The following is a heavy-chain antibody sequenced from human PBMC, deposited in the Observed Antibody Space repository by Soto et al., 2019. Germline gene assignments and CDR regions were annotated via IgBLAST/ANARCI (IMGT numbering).Heavy chain of an antibody. V-gene: IGHV1-69*02. CDR1: GGTFSSYT. Sequence: QVQLVQSGAEVKKPGSSVKVSCKASGGTFSSYTISWVRQAPGQGLEWMGRIIPILGIANYAQKFQGRVTITADKCTSTSYMELSSLRSEDTAVYYCATRDIVVVPAAPLYYGMDVWGQGTTVTVSS. CDR2: IIPILGIA. D-gene: IGHD2-2*01. CDR3: ATRDIVVVPAAPLYYGMDV. J-gene: IGHJ6*02.